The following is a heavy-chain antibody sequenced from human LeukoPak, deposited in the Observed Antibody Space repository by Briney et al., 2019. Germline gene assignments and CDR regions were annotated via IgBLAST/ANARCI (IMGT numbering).Heavy chain of an antibody. V-gene: IGHV1-69*13. CDR1: GGTYSSYA. Sequence: SVKVSCKASGGTYSSYAISWVRQAPGQGLEWMGGIIPIFGTANYAQKFQGRVTITADESTSTAYMELSSLRSEDTAVYYCATSPYDSSGLGRIWGQGTLVTVSS. CDR3: ATSPYDSSGLGRI. J-gene: IGHJ4*02. CDR2: IIPIFGTA. D-gene: IGHD3-22*01.